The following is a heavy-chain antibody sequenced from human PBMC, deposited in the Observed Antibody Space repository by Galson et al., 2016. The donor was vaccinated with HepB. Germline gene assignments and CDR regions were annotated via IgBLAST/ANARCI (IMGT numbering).Heavy chain of an antibody. Sequence: SLRLSCAASGFTFSDAWMTWVRQAPGKGLEWVGRIKGKTDDGTLDYAAPVKGRLTISRDDSKNTLYLQMNSLKTEDTAVYYCTKEVGSTSKFYHGMDAWGQGTTVAVSS. V-gene: IGHV3-15*01. J-gene: IGHJ6*02. CDR1: GFTFSDAW. CDR2: IKGKTDDGTL. CDR3: TKEVGSTSKFYHGMDA. D-gene: IGHD2-2*01.